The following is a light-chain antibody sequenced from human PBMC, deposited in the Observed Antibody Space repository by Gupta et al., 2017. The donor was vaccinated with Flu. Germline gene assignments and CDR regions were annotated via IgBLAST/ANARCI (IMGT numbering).Light chain of an antibody. CDR1: QSVRSN. J-gene: IGKJ4*01. CDR3: QQYNSCPLT. CDR2: GAS. V-gene: IGKV3-15*01. Sequence: EIVMTQSPATLSVSPGERATLSCRASQSVRSNLDWYQQKPGQAPRLLIYGASARATGIPARFSGSRSGTEFTLTISSLQAEDFAVYYCQQYNSCPLTFGGGTKVEIK.